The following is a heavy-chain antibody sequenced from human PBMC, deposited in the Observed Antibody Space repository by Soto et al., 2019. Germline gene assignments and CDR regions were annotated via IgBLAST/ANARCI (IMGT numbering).Heavy chain of an antibody. J-gene: IGHJ5*01. CDR3: ARGDSFSSSWYWFDS. Sequence: QVLLVQSGAEVKKPGASVKISCETSGYTFTNYEINWVRQATGQGLECMGWMKPNNGNTGYAQKLQGRVTMTRNTSRSTAYMELSSLRSEDTAVYYCARGDSFSSSWYWFDSWGQGTPVTVSS. D-gene: IGHD6-13*01. V-gene: IGHV1-8*01. CDR1: GYTFTNYE. CDR2: MKPNNGNT.